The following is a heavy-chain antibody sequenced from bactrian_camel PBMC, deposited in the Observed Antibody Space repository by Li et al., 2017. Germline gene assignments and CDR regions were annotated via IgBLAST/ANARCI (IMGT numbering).Heavy chain of an antibody. CDR3: ATVEFHTGTFSRF. D-gene: IGHD7*01. V-gene: IGHV3-2*01. Sequence: SCAASGFTFSGYYMDWVRQAPGKGLEWVSNIWSDGTAPHYADSVKGRFTVSRDNAQNTVLLHMTSLQSEDTAVYYCATVEFHTGTFSRFWGQGTQVTVS. CDR1: GFTFSGYY. CDR2: IWSDGTAP. J-gene: IGHJ4*01.